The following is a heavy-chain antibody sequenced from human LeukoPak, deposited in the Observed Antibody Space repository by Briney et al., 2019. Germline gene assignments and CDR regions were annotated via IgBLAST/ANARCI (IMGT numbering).Heavy chain of an antibody. D-gene: IGHD6-19*01. Sequence: SGTLSLTCTVSGGSISSSSYYWGWIRQPPGKGLEWIGSIYYSGSTYYNPSLKSRVTISVDTSKNQFSLKLSSVTAADTAVYYCARPTGETQWLTFYYWGQGILVTVSS. CDR1: GGSISSSSYY. V-gene: IGHV4-39*01. CDR2: IYYSGST. J-gene: IGHJ4*02. CDR3: ARPTGETQWLTFYY.